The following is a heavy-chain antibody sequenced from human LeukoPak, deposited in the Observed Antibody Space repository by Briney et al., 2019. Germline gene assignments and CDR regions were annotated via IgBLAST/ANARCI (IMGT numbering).Heavy chain of an antibody. CDR3: ARDFPVTTYYFDY. Sequence: GASVKVSCKASGYTFTSYDINWVRQATGQGLEWMGWMNPNSGNTGYAQKFQGRVTITRNTSISTAYMELRSLRSDDTAVYYCARDFPVTTYYFDYWGQGTLVTVSS. J-gene: IGHJ4*02. CDR1: GYTFTSYD. V-gene: IGHV1-8*03. CDR2: MNPNSGNT. D-gene: IGHD4-11*01.